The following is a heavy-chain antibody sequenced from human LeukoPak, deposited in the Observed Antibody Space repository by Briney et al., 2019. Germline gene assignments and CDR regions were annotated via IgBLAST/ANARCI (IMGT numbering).Heavy chain of an antibody. D-gene: IGHD2-21*02. CDR1: GFMLSVYY. CDR3: ARKLGGAQCGGDCFFDH. Sequence: PGGSLRLSCVASGFMLSVYYMSWFRLAPGKGLEWIGYISPTGSYTTYADSVRGRFTISRDNAKNLLFLQMNDLTTDDTAVYYCARKLGGAQCGGDCFFDHWGQGTRVAVSS. J-gene: IGHJ4*02. CDR2: ISPTGSYT. V-gene: IGHV3-11*03.